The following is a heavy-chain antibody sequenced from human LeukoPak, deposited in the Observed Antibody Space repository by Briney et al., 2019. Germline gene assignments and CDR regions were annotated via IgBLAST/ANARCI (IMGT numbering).Heavy chain of an antibody. CDR2: ISSSGSTI. V-gene: IGHV3-48*03. D-gene: IGHD5-12*01. J-gene: IGHJ4*02. Sequence: PGGSLRLSCAASGFTFSSYEMNWVRQAPGKGLEWVSYISSSGSTIYYADSVKGRFTISRENAKNSLYLQMNSLRAEDTAVYYCARGMKWLRYYFDYWGQGTLVTVSS. CDR1: GFTFSSYE. CDR3: ARGMKWLRYYFDY.